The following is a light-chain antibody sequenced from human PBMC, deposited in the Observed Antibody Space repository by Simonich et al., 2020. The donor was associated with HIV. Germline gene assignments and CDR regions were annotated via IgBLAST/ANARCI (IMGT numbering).Light chain of an antibody. Sequence: DIVMTQSPLSLPVTPGEPASISCRSSQSLRGSNGYNYLDWYLQKPGQSPQLLIYLGSNRASGVPDRFSGSGSGTDFTLKISRVEAEDVGVYYCMQALQTPFTFGPGTRVDIK. CDR1: QSLRGSNGYNY. V-gene: IGKV2-28*01. CDR2: LGS. J-gene: IGKJ3*01. CDR3: MQALQTPFT.